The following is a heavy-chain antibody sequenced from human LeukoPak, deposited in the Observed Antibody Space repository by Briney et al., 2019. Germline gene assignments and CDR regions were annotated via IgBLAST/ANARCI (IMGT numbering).Heavy chain of an antibody. J-gene: IGHJ3*02. CDR3: ARVVPDGMARGSFDI. CDR1: GFTFSSYA. D-gene: IGHD1-14*01. Sequence: GGSLRLSCAASGFTFSSYAMSWVRQAPGKGLEWVSIIYSDGNTYYADSVKGRFTISRDNSKNTLYLQMNSLRAEDTAVYYCARVVPDGMARGSFDIWGQGTMVTVSS. CDR2: IYSDGNT. V-gene: IGHV3-53*01.